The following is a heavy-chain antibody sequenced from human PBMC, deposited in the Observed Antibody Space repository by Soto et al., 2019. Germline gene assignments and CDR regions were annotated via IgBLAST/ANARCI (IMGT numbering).Heavy chain of an antibody. V-gene: IGHV1-69*08. CDR1: GGTFSSYT. D-gene: IGHD7-27*01. Sequence: QVQLVQSGAEVKKPGSSVKVSCKASGGTFSSYTISWVRQAPGQGLEWMGRIIPILGIANYAQKFQGRVTITADKSTSTAYMELSSLRSEDTAVYYCARDGDRGGYFDYWGQGTLVTVSS. CDR3: ARDGDRGGYFDY. J-gene: IGHJ4*02. CDR2: IIPILGIA.